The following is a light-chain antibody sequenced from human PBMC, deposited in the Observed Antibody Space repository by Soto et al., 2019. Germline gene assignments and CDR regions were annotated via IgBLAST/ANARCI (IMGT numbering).Light chain of an antibody. CDR3: QQYGRSPGLFT. J-gene: IGKJ3*01. CDR1: QSVTSSY. Sequence: ETVLTQSPGTLSLSPGERATLSCRASQSVTSSYLAWYQQKPGQAPRLLIFDASIRATGIPDRFSGSGAGKDFTLTITRLEPEDFAVYYCQQYGRSPGLFTFGPGTKVEIK. V-gene: IGKV3-20*01. CDR2: DAS.